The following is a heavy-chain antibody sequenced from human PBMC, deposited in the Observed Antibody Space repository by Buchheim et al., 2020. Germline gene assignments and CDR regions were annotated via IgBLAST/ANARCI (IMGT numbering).Heavy chain of an antibody. J-gene: IGHJ6*02. Sequence: QVQLQQWGAGLLKPSEILSLTCAVYGGSFSGYYWSWIRQPPGKGLEWIGEINHSGSTNYNPSLKSRVTISVDTSKNQFSLKLSSVTAADTAVYYCARGRTYYDILTGYRGEYYYYYYGMDVWGQGTT. CDR2: INHSGST. CDR1: GGSFSGYY. D-gene: IGHD3-9*01. CDR3: ARGRTYYDILTGYRGEYYYYYYGMDV. V-gene: IGHV4-34*01.